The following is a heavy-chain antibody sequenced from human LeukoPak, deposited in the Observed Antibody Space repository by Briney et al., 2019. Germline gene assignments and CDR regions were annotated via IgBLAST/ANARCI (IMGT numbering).Heavy chain of an antibody. CDR3: TRDPSERSGYDPYDAFDI. CDR1: GFSVSSNF. Sequence: GGSLRLSCAASGFSVSSNFIRWVRQATGGGLGWVSVLYSGGKTYYAESVKGRFSISRYHSTTTLYLQMNRLRVEDRAVYYCTRDPSERSGYDPYDAFDIWGQGTMVTVSS. D-gene: IGHD5-12*01. J-gene: IGHJ3*02. CDR2: LYSGGKT. V-gene: IGHV3-66*01.